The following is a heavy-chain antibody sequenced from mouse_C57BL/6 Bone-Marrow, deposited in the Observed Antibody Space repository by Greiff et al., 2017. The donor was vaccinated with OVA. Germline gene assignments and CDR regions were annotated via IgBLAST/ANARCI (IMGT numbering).Heavy chain of an antibody. D-gene: IGHD2-1*01. V-gene: IGHV10-1*01. CDR2: IRSKSNNYAT. CDR3: VRAHYYGNLGFAY. Sequence: EVHLVESGGGLVQPKGSLKLSCAASGFSFNTYAMNWVRQAPGQGLEWVARIRSKSNNYATYYADSVKDRFTISRDDSESMLYLQMNNLKTEDTAMYYCVRAHYYGNLGFAYWGQGTLVTVSA. J-gene: IGHJ3*01. CDR1: GFSFNTYA.